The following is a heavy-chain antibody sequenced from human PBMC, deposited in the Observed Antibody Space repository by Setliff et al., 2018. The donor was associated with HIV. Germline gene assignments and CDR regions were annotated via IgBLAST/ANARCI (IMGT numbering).Heavy chain of an antibody. J-gene: IGHJ5*02. V-gene: IGHV3-53*01. CDR3: ARDSPLSHFDP. CDR1: GFTVSRFY. CDR2: IYSDGSS. Sequence: PGGSLRLSCAASGFTVSRFYMSWVRQAPGKGLEWVSVIYSDGSSYYADSVRGRFTISRDNYKNTPYLQMNSLRPEDTAVYYCARDSPLSHFDPWGQGTLVTVSS.